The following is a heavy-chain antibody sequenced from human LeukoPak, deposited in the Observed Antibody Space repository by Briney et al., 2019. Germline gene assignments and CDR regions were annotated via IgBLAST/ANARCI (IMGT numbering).Heavy chain of an antibody. J-gene: IGHJ4*02. D-gene: IGHD2-2*01. Sequence: GGSLRLSCGASGFIVSSNYMSWVRQAPGKGLEWISIIYSGGNTYYADSVKGRFTISRDNSKNTLYLQMNSLRAEDTAVYYCARGPTLKYCSSTSCYTGAFDYWGQGTLVTVSS. CDR2: IYSGGNT. CDR1: GFIVSSNY. V-gene: IGHV3-66*01. CDR3: ARGPTLKYCSSTSCYTGAFDY.